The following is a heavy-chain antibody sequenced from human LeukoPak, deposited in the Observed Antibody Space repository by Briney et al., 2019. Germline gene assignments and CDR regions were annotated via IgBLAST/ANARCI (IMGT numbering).Heavy chain of an antibody. CDR3: ASEDYYDSSGI. D-gene: IGHD3-22*01. CDR1: GGSISSYY. V-gene: IGHV4-59*01. CDR2: IYYSGST. J-gene: IGHJ4*02. Sequence: PSETLSLTCTVSGGSISSYYWSWIRQLPGKGLEWIGYIYYSGSTNYNPSLEGRVTISVDTSKNLFSLKLSSVTAADTAVYYCASEDYYDSSGIWGQGTLVTVSS.